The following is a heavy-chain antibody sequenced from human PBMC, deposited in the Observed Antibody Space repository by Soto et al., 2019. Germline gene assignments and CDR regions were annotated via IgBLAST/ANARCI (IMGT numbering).Heavy chain of an antibody. CDR2: ISGSGGTT. CDR3: EGTPGTESDFDY. V-gene: IGHV3-23*01. Sequence: EVQLLESGGGLVQPGGSLRLSCAASGITFSSYVMSWVRQAPGKGLKWVSTISGSGGTTNYADSVTGRFTISRDNSKNVLYLPMNRLSAEDTAVYYCEGTPGTESDFDYWGQGTLVTVSS. D-gene: IGHD1-1*01. J-gene: IGHJ4*02. CDR1: GITFSSYV.